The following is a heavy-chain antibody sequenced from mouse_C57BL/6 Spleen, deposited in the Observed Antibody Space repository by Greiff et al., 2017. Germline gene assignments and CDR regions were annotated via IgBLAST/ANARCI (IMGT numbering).Heavy chain of an antibody. D-gene: IGHD2-5*01. CDR1: GFSLTSYG. J-gene: IGHJ1*03. Sequence: VKLVESGPGLVAPSQSLSITCTVSGFSLTSYGVHWVRQPPGKGLEWLVVIWSDGSTTYNSALKSRLSISKDNTKSQVFLKMNSLQTDDTAMYYCARHYSNYDYWYFDVWGTGTTVTVSS. V-gene: IGHV2-6-1*01. CDR2: IWSDGST. CDR3: ARHYSNYDYWYFDV.